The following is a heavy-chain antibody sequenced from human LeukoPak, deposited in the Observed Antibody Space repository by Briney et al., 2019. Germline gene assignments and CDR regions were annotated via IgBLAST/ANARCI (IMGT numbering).Heavy chain of an antibody. CDR1: GITFPEYA. CDR3: EATRGWPGHLGY. CDR2: IRSESYGETV. D-gene: IGHD6-19*01. V-gene: IGHV3-49*03. J-gene: IGHJ4*02. Sequence: PGGSLRLSCTTSGITFPEYAMSWFRQAPGKGLEWVGFIRSESYGETVEYAASVKGRFIISRDDSKGIVYLQMNSLIIEDTAVYFCEATRGWPGHLGYWGQGTLVTVSS.